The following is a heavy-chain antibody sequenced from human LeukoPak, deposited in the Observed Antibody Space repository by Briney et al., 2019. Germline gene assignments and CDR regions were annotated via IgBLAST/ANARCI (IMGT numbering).Heavy chain of an antibody. CDR1: GGSFSGYY. J-gene: IGHJ3*02. D-gene: IGHD2-15*01. Sequence: PSETLSLTCAVYGGSFSGYYWSWIRQPPGKGLEWIGEINHSGSTNYNPSLKSRVTISVDTSKNQFSLKLSSVTAADTAVYYCARVFCSGGSCYYGRGAFDIWGQGTMVTVSS. V-gene: IGHV4-34*01. CDR2: INHSGST. CDR3: ARVFCSGGSCYYGRGAFDI.